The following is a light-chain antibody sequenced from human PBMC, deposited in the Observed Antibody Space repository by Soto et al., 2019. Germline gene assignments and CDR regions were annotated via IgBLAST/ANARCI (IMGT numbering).Light chain of an antibody. CDR1: QSVLYSSNNNNY. CDR2: AAS. Sequence: DIVMTQSPDSLAVSLGERATINCKSSQSVLYSSNNNNYIAWYQQKPGKAPKLLIYAASTLQSGVPSRFSGSGSGTDFTLTISSLQPEDFATYYCQQLNSYPRTFGQGTRLEIK. V-gene: IGKV4-1*01. J-gene: IGKJ5*01. CDR3: QQLNSYPRT.